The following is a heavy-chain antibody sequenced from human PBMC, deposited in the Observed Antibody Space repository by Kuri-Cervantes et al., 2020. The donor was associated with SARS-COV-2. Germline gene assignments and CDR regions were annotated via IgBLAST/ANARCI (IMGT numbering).Heavy chain of an antibody. CDR1: GGSISSGDFS. CDR2: IYGTGTT. Sequence: SETLSLTCSVSGGSISSGDFSWNWIRQPPGKGLEWIGYIYGTGTTYNNPSLKSRVTISVDTSKNQFSLKLSSVTAADTAVYYCARHGDSGWYNYYYYMDVWGKGTTVTVSS. J-gene: IGHJ6*03. V-gene: IGHV4-30-4*08. D-gene: IGHD6-19*01. CDR3: ARHGDSGWYNYYYYMDV.